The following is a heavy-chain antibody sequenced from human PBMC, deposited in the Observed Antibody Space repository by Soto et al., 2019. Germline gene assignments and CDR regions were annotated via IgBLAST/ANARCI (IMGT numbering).Heavy chain of an antibody. CDR2: IWYDGSNK. V-gene: IGHV3-33*01. D-gene: IGHD1-26*01. Sequence: QVQLVESGGGVVQPGRSLRLSCAASGFTFSSTGMHWVRQAPGKGLEWVAVIWYDGSNKYYADYVKGRLTISRDNSKNTLYLQIHRLRAEDTAVYYCAMSYTSSGSYCYYWGQGTLVTVSS. J-gene: IGHJ4*02. CDR1: GFTFSSTG. CDR3: AMSYTSSGSYCYY.